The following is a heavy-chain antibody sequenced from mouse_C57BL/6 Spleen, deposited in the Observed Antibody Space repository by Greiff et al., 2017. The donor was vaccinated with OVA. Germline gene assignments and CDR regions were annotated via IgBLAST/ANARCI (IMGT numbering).Heavy chain of an antibody. CDR2: IDPSDSYT. V-gene: IGHV1-69*01. J-gene: IGHJ4*01. D-gene: IGHD2-1*01. CDR1: GYTFTSYW. Sequence: VQLQQPGAELVMPGASVKLSCKASGYTFTSYWMHWVKQRPGQGLEWIGEIDPSDSYTNYNQKFKGKSTLTVDKSSSTAYMQLSSLTSEDSAVYYCASGYGNLYYAMDYWGQGTSVTVSS. CDR3: ASGYGNLYYAMDY.